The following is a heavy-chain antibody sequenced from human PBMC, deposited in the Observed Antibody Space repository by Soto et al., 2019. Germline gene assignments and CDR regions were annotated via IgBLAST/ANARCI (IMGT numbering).Heavy chain of an antibody. CDR3: CQGTVVRGENNWFDP. CDR2: IIPILGIA. Sequence: QVQLVQSGAEVKKPGSSVKVSCKASGGTFSSYTINWVRQAPGQGLEWMGRIIPILGIADYAQKFQGRFTIIADKSTSTVHMELRSLRSGDTAAYYSCQGTVVRGENNWFDPWGQGTLVTVSA. D-gene: IGHD3-10*01. J-gene: IGHJ5*02. V-gene: IGHV1-69*02. CDR1: GGTFSSYT.